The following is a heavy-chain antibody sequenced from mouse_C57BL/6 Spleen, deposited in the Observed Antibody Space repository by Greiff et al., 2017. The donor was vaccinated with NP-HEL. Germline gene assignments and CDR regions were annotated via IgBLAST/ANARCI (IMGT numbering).Heavy chain of an antibody. D-gene: IGHD1-1*01. J-gene: IGHJ4*01. CDR2: IWRGGST. CDR3: AKNSYYGSSYSAMDY. V-gene: IGHV2-5*01. Sequence: VKVVESGPGLVQPSQSLSITCTVSGFSLTSYGVHWVRQSPGKGLEWLGVIWRGGSTDYNAAFMSRLSITKDNTKSQVFFKMNSLQADDTAIYYCAKNSYYGSSYSAMDYWGQGTSVTVSS. CDR1: GFSLTSYG.